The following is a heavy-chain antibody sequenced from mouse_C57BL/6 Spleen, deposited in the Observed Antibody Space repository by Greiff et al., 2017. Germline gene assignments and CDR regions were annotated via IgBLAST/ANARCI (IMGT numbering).Heavy chain of an antibody. CDR1: GYTFTSYW. V-gene: IGHV1-52*01. CDR3: ARKEGYGYYAMDY. Sequence: QVQLQQPGAELVRPGSSVKLSCKASGYTFTSYWMHWVKQRPIQGLEWIGNIDPSDSETHYNQKFKDKATLTVDKSSSTAYMQLSSLTSEDSAVYYCARKEGYGYYAMDYWGQGTSVTVSS. J-gene: IGHJ4*01. CDR2: IDPSDSET. D-gene: IGHD1-1*02.